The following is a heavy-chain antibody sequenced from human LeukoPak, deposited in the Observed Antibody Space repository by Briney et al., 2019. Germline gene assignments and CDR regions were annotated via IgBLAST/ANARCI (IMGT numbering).Heavy chain of an antibody. Sequence: SETLSLTCTVSGGSISSSSYYWGWLRQPPGKGLEWIGNIFYSGNTYYNPSLKSRVTMSVDTSKNQFSLKLSSVTAADTAVYYCARVFGDGSGLDYWGQGTLVTVSS. CDR1: GGSISSSSYY. D-gene: IGHD3-10*01. CDR2: IFYSGNT. J-gene: IGHJ4*02. V-gene: IGHV4-39*07. CDR3: ARVFGDGSGLDY.